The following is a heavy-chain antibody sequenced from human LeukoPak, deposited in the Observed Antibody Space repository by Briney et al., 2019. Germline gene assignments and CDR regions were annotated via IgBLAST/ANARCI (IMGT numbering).Heavy chain of an antibody. V-gene: IGHV4-61*02. J-gene: IGHJ5*02. CDR3: ARGALDSSGYYLNNWFDP. Sequence: KPSETLSLTCTVSGGSISSGSYYWSWIRQPAGKGLEWIGRIYTSGSTNYNPSLKSRVTISVDTSKNQFSLKLSSVTAADTAVYYCARGALDSSGYYLNNWFDPWGQGTLVTVSS. CDR1: GGSISSGSYY. D-gene: IGHD3-22*01. CDR2: IYTSGST.